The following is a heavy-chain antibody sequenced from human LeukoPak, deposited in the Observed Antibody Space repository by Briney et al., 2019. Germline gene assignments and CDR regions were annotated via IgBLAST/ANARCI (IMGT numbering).Heavy chain of an antibody. D-gene: IGHD2-2*01. CDR1: GYTFTGYY. J-gene: IGHJ1*01. CDR2: INPNSGGT. Sequence: ASVKVSCKASGYTFTGYYMHWVLQAPGQGLEWMGWINPNSGGTNYAQKFQGRVTMTRDTSISTAYMELSRLRSDDTAVYHCAREVGYCSSTSCSSRNFQHSRQGTLVTVS. V-gene: IGHV1-2*02. CDR3: AREVGYCSSTSCSSRNFQH.